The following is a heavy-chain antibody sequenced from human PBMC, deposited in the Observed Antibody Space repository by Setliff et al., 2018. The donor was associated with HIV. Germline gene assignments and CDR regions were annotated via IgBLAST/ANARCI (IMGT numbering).Heavy chain of an antibody. CDR1: GGSISTGYYY. J-gene: IGHJ6*03. CDR3: ASLHYYYYYMDV. CDR2: IYYSGST. V-gene: IGHV4-61*01. Sequence: SETLSLTCTVSGGSISTGYYYWGWIRQPPGKGLEWIGYIYYSGSTNYNPSLKSRVTISVDTSKNQFSLKLSSVTAADTAVYYCASLHYYYYYMDVWGKGTTVTV.